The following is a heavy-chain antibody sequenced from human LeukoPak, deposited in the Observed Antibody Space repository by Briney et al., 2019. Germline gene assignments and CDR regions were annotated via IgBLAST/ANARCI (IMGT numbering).Heavy chain of an antibody. Sequence: SETLSLTCAVYGGSFSGYYWSWIRQPPGKGLEWIGEINHSGSTNYNPSLKSRATILVDTSKNQFSLKLSSVTAADTAVYYCARADRIAVAYGMDVWGQGTTVTVSS. CDR3: ARADRIAVAYGMDV. CDR2: INHSGST. D-gene: IGHD6-19*01. J-gene: IGHJ6*02. CDR1: GGSFSGYY. V-gene: IGHV4-34*01.